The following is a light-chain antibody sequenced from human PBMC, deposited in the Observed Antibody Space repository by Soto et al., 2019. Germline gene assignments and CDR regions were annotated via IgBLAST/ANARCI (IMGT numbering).Light chain of an antibody. V-gene: IGKV2-28*01. J-gene: IGKJ2*01. Sequence: DIVMTQSPLSLPVTPGEPASISCRSSQSLLHRDGFNYLDWYLQKPGQSPQLLIHSGSDRASGVPSRFSGCGSGTDLTLEISRVEAEYVEVYYCLQSVQTTHTFGRGTKLEIK. CDR1: QSLLHRDGFNY. CDR3: LQSVQTTHT. CDR2: SGS.